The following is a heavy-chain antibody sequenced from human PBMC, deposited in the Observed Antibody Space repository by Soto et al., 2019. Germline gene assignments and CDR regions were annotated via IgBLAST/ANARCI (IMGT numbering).Heavy chain of an antibody. J-gene: IGHJ4*01. CDR2: IIPILGIA. CDR3: ARVPTGHYYDSSGYSDY. V-gene: IGHV1-69*02. Sequence: SVKVSCKASGGTFSSYTISWVRQAPGQGLEWMGRIIPILGIANHAQKIQGRVTITADKSTSTAYMEMSSLRSEDTAEYYCARVPTGHYYDSSGYSDYWG. CDR1: GGTFSSYT. D-gene: IGHD3-22*01.